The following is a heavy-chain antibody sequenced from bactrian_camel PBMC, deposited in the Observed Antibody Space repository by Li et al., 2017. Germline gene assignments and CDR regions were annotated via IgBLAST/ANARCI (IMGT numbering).Heavy chain of an antibody. J-gene: IGHJ4*01. CDR1: GTFFNNFKC. CDR3: AAVRYLRGAYCYIRPGVVRNFDN. D-gene: IGHD2*01. Sequence: GGSVQVGGSLRLSCTSSGTFFNNFKCMGWFRQIPGKEREVVATLASDGTTVYSDSVKDRFTISLDNAENRLYLQMNSLKPEDTAMYYCAAVRYLRGAYCYIRPGVVRNFDNWGQGTQVTVS. CDR2: LASDGTT. V-gene: IGHV3S53*01.